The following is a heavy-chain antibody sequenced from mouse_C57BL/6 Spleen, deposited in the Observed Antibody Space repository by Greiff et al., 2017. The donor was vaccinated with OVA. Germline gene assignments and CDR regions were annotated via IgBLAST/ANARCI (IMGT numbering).Heavy chain of an antibody. CDR3: ARGGRGSPALDWDFDD. Sequence: EVKLVESGGGLVKPGGSLKLSCAASGFTFSSYAMSWVRQTPEKRLEWVATISDGGSYTYYPDNVKGRFTISRDNAKNNLYLQMSHLKSEDTAMYYCARGGRGSPALDWDFDDWGTGTTVTVSS. V-gene: IGHV5-4*03. CDR2: ISDGGSYT. CDR1: GFTFSSYA. J-gene: IGHJ1*03.